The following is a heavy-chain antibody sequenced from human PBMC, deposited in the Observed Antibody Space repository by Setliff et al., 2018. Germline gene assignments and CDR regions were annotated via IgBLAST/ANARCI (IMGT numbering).Heavy chain of an antibody. CDR1: GFTFSSYW. CDR2: IKQDGSEK. J-gene: IGHJ2*01. Sequence: GGSLRLSCAASGFTFSSYWMSWVRQAPGKGLEWVANIKQDGSEKYYVDSVKGRFTIPRDSSRNTLYLQMNSLRAEDTAVYYCASSGGNWHFDLWGRGTLVTVSS. CDR3: ASSGGNWHFDL. V-gene: IGHV3-7*01. D-gene: IGHD2-15*01.